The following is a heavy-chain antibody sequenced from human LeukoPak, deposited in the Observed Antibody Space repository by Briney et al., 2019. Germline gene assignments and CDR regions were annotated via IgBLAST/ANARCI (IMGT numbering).Heavy chain of an antibody. CDR3: ARKFDRQLNLDY. D-gene: IGHD2-2*01. J-gene: IGHJ4*02. V-gene: IGHV3-48*02. CDR2: ISSGTDPI. Sequence: SGGSLRLSCAASGFTFSSYSMNWVRQAPGKGLEWVSYISSGTDPIYYADSVKGRFTISRDNAKNSLYLQMNSLRDEDTAVYYCARKFDRQLNLDYWGQGTLVTVSS. CDR1: GFTFSSYS.